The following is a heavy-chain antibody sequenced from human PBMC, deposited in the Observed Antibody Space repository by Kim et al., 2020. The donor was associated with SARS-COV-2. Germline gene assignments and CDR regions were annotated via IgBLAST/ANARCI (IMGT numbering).Heavy chain of an antibody. CDR3: ARDRYGSGSYYRDYYYGMDV. Sequence: GGSLRLSCAASGFTFSSNYMSWVRQAPGKGLEWVSVIYSGGSTYYADSVKGRFTISRDNSKNTLYLQMNSLRAEDTAVYYCARDRYGSGSYYRDYYYGMDVWVQGTTVTVSS. J-gene: IGHJ6*02. D-gene: IGHD3-10*01. CDR2: IYSGGST. CDR1: GFTFSSNY. V-gene: IGHV3-53*01.